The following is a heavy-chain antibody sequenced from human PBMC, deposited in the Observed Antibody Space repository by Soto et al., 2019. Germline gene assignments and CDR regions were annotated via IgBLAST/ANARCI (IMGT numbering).Heavy chain of an antibody. CDR2: ISAYNANT. D-gene: IGHD2-2*02. CDR1: GYTFTIYG. V-gene: IGHV1-18*01. J-gene: IGHJ4*02. Sequence: ASVKVSCKASGYTFTIYGISWVRQAPGQGLEWMGWISAYNANTNYAQKLQGRVTMTTDTSTNTAYMELRNLRSDDTAVYYCARGGQYRYFDYWGQGTLVTVSS. CDR3: ARGGQYRYFDY.